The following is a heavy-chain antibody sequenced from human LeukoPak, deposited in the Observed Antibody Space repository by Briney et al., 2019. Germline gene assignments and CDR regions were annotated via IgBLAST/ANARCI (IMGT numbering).Heavy chain of an antibody. CDR3: ARGLAAAANFDY. D-gene: IGHD6-13*01. CDR1: GGSISSYY. Sequence: SETLSLTCTVSGGSISSYYWSWIRQPPGKGLEWIGYIYYSGSTNYNPSLKSRVTISVDTSKNQFSLKLSSVPAADTAVYYCARGLAAAANFDYWGQGTLVTVSS. CDR2: IYYSGST. V-gene: IGHV4-59*01. J-gene: IGHJ4*02.